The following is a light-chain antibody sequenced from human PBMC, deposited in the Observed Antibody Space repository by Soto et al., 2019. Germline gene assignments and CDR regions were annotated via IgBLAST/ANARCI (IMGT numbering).Light chain of an antibody. CDR1: SGHSNYA. J-gene: IGLJ2*01. Sequence: QLVLTQSPSASASLGASVKLTCTLSSGHSNYAIAWHQQQPEKGPRYLMKLNNDGSHSKGDGIPDRFSGSSSGAERYLTIASLQSEDESDYYCHTWETGIAGVFGGGTKLTVL. V-gene: IGLV4-69*01. CDR3: HTWETGIAGV. CDR2: LNNDGSH.